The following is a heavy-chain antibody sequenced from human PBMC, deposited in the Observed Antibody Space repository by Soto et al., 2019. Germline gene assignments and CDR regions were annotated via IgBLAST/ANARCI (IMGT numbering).Heavy chain of an antibody. Sequence: GGSLRLSVPPSGFTFVDYAIPWAGQAPGRGLGWVSGISWNSGSIGYADSVKGRFTISRDNAKNSLYLQMNSLRAEDTALYFCAKDKGGCSGGSCYYYYGMDVWGQGTTVTVSS. CDR1: GFTFVDYA. D-gene: IGHD2-15*01. J-gene: IGHJ6*02. V-gene: IGHV3-9*01. CDR2: ISWNSGSI. CDR3: AKDKGGCSGGSCYYYYGMDV.